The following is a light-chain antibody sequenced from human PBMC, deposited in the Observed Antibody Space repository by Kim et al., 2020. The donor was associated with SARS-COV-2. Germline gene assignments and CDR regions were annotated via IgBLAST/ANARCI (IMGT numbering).Light chain of an antibody. CDR1: QSVCSHC. Sequence: SPRERATLSCRTSQSVCSHCLAWYQQRPGQAPTLLIYSVSDRATGIPDRFSGSGSGTDFTLTISRLEPEDFAVYYCQQYSIEPPYTFGQGTKLEI. CDR2: SVS. J-gene: IGKJ2*01. CDR3: QQYSIEPPYT. V-gene: IGKV3-20*01.